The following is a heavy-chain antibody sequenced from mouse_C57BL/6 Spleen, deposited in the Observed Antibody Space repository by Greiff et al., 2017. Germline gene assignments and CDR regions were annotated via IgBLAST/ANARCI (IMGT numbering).Heavy chain of an antibody. D-gene: IGHD1-1*01. CDR3: ARGGTTVVSPCDY. CDR2: IYPGSGST. Sequence: VQLQQPGAELVKPGASVKMSCKASGYTFTSYWITWVKQRPGQGLEWIGDIYPGSGSTNYNEKFKSKATLTVDTSSSTAYMQLSSLTSEDSAVYYCARGGTTVVSPCDYWGQGTTLTVSS. J-gene: IGHJ2*01. CDR1: GYTFTSYW. V-gene: IGHV1-55*01.